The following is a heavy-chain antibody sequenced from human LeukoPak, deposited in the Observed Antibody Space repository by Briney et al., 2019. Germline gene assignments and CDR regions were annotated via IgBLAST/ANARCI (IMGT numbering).Heavy chain of an antibody. J-gene: IGHJ5*02. CDR2: IYYTGST. CDR1: GGSISSDGYY. CDR3: ARGTGGAAAADFDP. V-gene: IGHV4-31*03. Sequence: PSQTLSLTCTVSGGSISSDGYYWSWIRQHPGKGLEWIGFIYYTGSTYYNPSLKSRATISVDTSKNHFSLKLTSVTAADTAVHYCARGTGGAAAADFDPWGQGTLVTVSS. D-gene: IGHD6-13*01.